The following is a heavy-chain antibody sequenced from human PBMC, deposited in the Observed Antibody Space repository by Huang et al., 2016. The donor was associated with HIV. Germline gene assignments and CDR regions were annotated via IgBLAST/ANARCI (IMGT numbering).Heavy chain of an antibody. J-gene: IGHJ4*02. D-gene: IGHD3-10*01. CDR2: IYPGDSPDDPDT. V-gene: IGHV5-51*03. Sequence: EVQLVQSGAEVKKPGESLKISCKASGYSFSTNWIVWVGQMPGKGLEGVGIIYPGDSPDDPDTRYSPSVQGQGTISADKAISTAYLRWSSLKASDTAIYYCARRGDGYKLDYWGQGTLVAVSS. CDR1: GYSFSTNW. CDR3: ARRGDGYKLDY.